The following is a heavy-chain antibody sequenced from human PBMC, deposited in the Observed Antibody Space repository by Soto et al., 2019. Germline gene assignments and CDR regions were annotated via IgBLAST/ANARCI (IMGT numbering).Heavy chain of an antibody. CDR2: IYYSGST. CDR1: GGSISSYY. J-gene: IGHJ5*02. D-gene: IGHD3-3*01. Sequence: SETLSLTCTVSGGSISSYYLSWIRQPPGKGLEWIGYIYYSGSTNYNPSLKSRVTISVDTSKNQFSLKLSSVTAADTAVYYCARSAISRKSNWFDPWGQGTLVTVSS. V-gene: IGHV4-59*01. CDR3: ARSAISRKSNWFDP.